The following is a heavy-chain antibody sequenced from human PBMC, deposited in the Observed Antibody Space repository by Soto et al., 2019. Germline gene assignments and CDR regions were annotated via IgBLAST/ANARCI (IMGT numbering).Heavy chain of an antibody. D-gene: IGHD2-2*01. V-gene: IGHV3-23*01. J-gene: IGHJ4*02. CDR3: ANVVG. Sequence: EVQLLESGGDLVQPGGSLRLSCAGSGFALLSFAMNWVRQAPGKGLEWVAASSGTGANAYYTDSVRGRFTVSRDNSKNMVFLEMNSLRVEDTAXXXCANVVGWGQGTLVTVSS. CDR1: GFALLSFA. CDR2: SSGTGANA.